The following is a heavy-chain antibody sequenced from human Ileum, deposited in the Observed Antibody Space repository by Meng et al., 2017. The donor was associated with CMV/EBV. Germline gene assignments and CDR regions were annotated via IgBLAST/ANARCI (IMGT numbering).Heavy chain of an antibody. J-gene: IGHJ6*02. Sequence: GESLKISSEASVFTFSTYGMHWFRHAPGKGLEWVAFIRYDGNNKYYTDSVKGRFTISRDNSKNTLFLQMNSLRAEDTAVYFCARDDVQWGLEVAGSLPQPAMDVWGQGTTVTVSS. CDR2: IRYDGNNK. D-gene: IGHD6-19*01. V-gene: IGHV3-30*02. CDR1: VFTFSTYG. CDR3: ARDDVQWGLEVAGSLPQPAMDV.